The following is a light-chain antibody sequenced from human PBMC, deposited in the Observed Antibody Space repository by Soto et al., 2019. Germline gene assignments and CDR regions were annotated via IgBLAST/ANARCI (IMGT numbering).Light chain of an antibody. J-gene: IGKJ4*01. CDR3: MGALHTVT. V-gene: IGKV2-28*01. CDR2: LGS. CDR1: QTLLYSNGNNY. Sequence: DIVMTQSPLSLSVNPGEPASISCRSSQTLLYSNGNNYLDWYLQKPGQSPQLLIYLGSIRASGVPDRFSGSGSGTDFTLKISRVEAEDVGIYYCMGALHTVTFGVGTKVDI.